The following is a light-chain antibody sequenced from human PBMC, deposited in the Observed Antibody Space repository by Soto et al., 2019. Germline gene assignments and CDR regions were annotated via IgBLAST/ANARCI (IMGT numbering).Light chain of an antibody. CDR1: QSISSW. J-gene: IGKJ4*01. Sequence: DIQMTQSPSTLSASVGDRVTITCRASQSISSWLAWYQQKPGKAPKLLIYDASSLESGVPSRFSGNGSGTEFTLTISSLQPDDFATYYCQHYQRYPPSFGGGTKLEIK. CDR2: DAS. V-gene: IGKV1-5*01. CDR3: QHYQRYPPS.